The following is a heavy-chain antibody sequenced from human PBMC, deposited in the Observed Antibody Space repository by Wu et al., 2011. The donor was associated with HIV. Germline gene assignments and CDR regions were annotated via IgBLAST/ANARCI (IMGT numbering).Heavy chain of an antibody. V-gene: IGHV3-48*03. CDR1: GFTFSSYE. D-gene: IGHD4-17*01. Sequence: VQLVESGGGLVQPGGSLRLSCAASGFTFSSYEMNWVRQAPGKGLEWVSYISSSGSTIYYADSVKGRFTISRDNAKNSLYLQMNSLRAEDTAVYYCARVETVTTPFDYWGQGTLVTVSS. CDR2: ISSSGSTI. J-gene: IGHJ4*02. CDR3: ARVETVTTPFDY.